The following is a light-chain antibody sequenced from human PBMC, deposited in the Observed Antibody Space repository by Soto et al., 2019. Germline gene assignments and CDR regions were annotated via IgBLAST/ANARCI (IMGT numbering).Light chain of an antibody. CDR2: GQN. J-gene: IGLJ2*01. Sequence: QSVLTQPPSASGTPGQRVTISCSGSSSNIGTNAVTWYQHLPGTAPKLLLYGQNQRPAGVPDRFSGSKSGTSASLAISGLQSEDEADYYCAVCDDSLAGRVFGGGTKVTVL. V-gene: IGLV1-44*01. CDR1: SSNIGTNA. CDR3: AVCDDSLAGRV.